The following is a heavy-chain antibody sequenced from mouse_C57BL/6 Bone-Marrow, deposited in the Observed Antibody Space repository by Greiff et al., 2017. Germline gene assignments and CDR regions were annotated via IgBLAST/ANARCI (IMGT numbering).Heavy chain of an antibody. CDR3: TTFITTVVADY. J-gene: IGHJ2*01. CDR1: GFNIKDDY. Sequence: VHVKQSGAELVRPGASVKLSCTASGFNIKDDYMHWVKQRPEQGLEWIGWIDPENGDTEYASKFQGKATITADTSSNTAYLQLSSLTSEDTAVYYFTTFITTVVADYWGQGTTLTVSS. CDR2: IDPENGDT. D-gene: IGHD1-1*01. V-gene: IGHV14-4*01.